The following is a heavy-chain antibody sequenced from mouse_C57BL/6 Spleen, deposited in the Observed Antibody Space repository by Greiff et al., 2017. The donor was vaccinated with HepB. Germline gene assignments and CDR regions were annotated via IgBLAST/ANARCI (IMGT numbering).Heavy chain of an antibody. D-gene: IGHD1-1*01. Sequence: EVRLVESGGGLVQPGGSLSLSCAASGFTFTDYYMSWVRQPPGKALEWLGFIRNKANGYTTEYSASVKGRFTISRDNSQSILYLQMNALRAEDSATYYFARSLYGISYVFAYWGQRTLVTVSA. CDR3: ARSLYGISYVFAY. CDR1: GFTFTDYY. CDR2: IRNKANGYTT. V-gene: IGHV7-3*01. J-gene: IGHJ3*01.